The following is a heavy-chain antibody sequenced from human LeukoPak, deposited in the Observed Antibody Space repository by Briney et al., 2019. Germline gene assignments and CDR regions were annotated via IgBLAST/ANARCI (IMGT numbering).Heavy chain of an antibody. Sequence: GGSLGLSCAASGFTFSSYSMNWVRQAPGKGLEWVSSISSSSSYIYYADSVKGRFTISRDNAKNSLYLQMNSLRAEDTAVYYCARDGATILAGWGQGTLVTVSS. CDR2: ISSSSSYI. CDR3: ARDGATILAG. J-gene: IGHJ4*02. V-gene: IGHV3-21*01. D-gene: IGHD5-12*01. CDR1: GFTFSSYS.